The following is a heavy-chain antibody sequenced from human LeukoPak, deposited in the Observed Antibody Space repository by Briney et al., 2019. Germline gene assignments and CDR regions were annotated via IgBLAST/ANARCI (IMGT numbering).Heavy chain of an antibody. D-gene: IGHD6-19*01. CDR3: ARDIEQWLVYFDY. CDR1: GYTFTGYY. Sequence: VASVKVSCTASGYTFTGYYMHWVRQAPGQGLEWMGWINPNSGGTNYAQKFQGRVTMTRDTSISTAYMELSRLRSDDTAVYYCARDIEQWLVYFDYWGQGTLVTVSS. V-gene: IGHV1-2*02. CDR2: INPNSGGT. J-gene: IGHJ4*02.